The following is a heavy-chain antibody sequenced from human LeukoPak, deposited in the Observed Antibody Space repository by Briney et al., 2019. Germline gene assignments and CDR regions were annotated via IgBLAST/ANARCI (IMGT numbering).Heavy chain of an antibody. CDR1: GYTFTGYY. CDR2: INPNIGAT. J-gene: IGHJ4*02. D-gene: IGHD6-19*01. V-gene: IGHV1-2*02. CDR3: ARDRVGSGWPRPFYFEN. Sequence: EASVKVSCKPSGYTFTGYYLHWVRQAPGQALEWMGWINPNIGATMYAQKFQGRVTMTRDTSISTAYMELNSLRSDDTAVYYCARDRVGSGWPRPFYFENWGQGTLVTVSS.